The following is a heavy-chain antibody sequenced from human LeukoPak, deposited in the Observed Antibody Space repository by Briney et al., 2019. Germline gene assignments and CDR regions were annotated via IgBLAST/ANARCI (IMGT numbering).Heavy chain of an antibody. V-gene: IGHV3-21*01. CDR2: ISSSSAYI. CDR3: ARDLIDSGWFDP. CDR1: GFTFSTYT. J-gene: IGHJ5*02. Sequence: GGSLRLSCAASGFTFSTYTMNWVRQPPLKRPDRVATISSSSAYIFYADYETGRFTISRDNAKNSLYLQINSLRAEDTAVYYCARDLIDSGWFDPWGRGTLVTVSS. D-gene: IGHD3-22*01.